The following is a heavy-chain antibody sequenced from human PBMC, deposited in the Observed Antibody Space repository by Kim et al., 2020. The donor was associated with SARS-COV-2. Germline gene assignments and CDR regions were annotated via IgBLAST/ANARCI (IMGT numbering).Heavy chain of an antibody. CDR1: GFTFSTFW. J-gene: IGHJ4*02. CDR3: AREGLSSAGDY. CDR2: IDSDGTIS. D-gene: IGHD6-13*01. V-gene: IGHV3-74*01. Sequence: WGSLRLSCAATGFTFSTFWMHWVRQSPGKGLVWVSRIDSDGTISTYADSVKGRFTISRDNAKNTLYLQMNSLRAEDTAIYYCAREGLSSAGDYWGQGTLV.